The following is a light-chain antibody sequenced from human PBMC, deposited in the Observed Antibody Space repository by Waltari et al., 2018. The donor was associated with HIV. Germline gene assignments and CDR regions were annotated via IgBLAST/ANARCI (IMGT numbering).Light chain of an antibody. Sequence: GTPGRRVTISCSGNSSNVGSNPVNWYRQVPGTAPKLLMFSNNQRPSGVTDRFSGSKSGTSASLAIKGLQSEDEADYYCAARDDSLNAWVFGGGTKLTVL. V-gene: IGLV1-44*01. J-gene: IGLJ3*02. CDR1: SSNVGSNP. CDR2: SNN. CDR3: AARDDSLNAWV.